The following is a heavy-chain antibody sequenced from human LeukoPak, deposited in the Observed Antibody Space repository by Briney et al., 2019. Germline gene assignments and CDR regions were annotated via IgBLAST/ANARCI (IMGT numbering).Heavy chain of an antibody. Sequence: GGSLRLSCAASGFIFSSYSMNWVRQAPGKGLEWVSSISSSGAYIYYADSLKGRFTISKDNAKNSLYLQVNSLRVEDTAVYYCARGYDFWSPGYWGQGTLVTVSS. CDR3: ARGYDFWSPGY. CDR2: ISSSGAYI. V-gene: IGHV3-21*01. D-gene: IGHD3-3*01. CDR1: GFIFSSYS. J-gene: IGHJ4*02.